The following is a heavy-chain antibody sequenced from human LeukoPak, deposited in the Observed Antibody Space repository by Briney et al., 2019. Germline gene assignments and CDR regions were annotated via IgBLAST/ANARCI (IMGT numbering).Heavy chain of an antibody. CDR2: IIPILGIA. J-gene: IGHJ4*02. CDR3: VSSVAYGSGSYYNPHRYYFDY. D-gene: IGHD3-10*01. V-gene: IGHV1-69*04. Sequence: SVKVSCKASGGTFSSYAISWVRQAPGQGLEWMGRIIPILGIANYAQKFQGRVTITADKSTSTAYMELSSLRSEDTAVYYCVSSVAYGSGSYYNPHRYYFDYWGQGTLITVSS. CDR1: GGTFSSYA.